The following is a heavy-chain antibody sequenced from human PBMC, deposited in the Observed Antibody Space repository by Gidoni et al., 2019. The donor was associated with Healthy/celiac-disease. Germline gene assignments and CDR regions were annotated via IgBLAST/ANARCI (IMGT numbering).Heavy chain of an antibody. CDR2: INHSGST. D-gene: IGHD3-9*01. Sequence: QVQLQQWGAGLLKPSEPLSLTCAVYGGSFSGYYWRWIRQPPGKGLEWIGEINHSGSTNYNPSLKSRVTISVDTSKNQFSLKLSSVTAADTAVYYCARGPKYYDILTGYYQYYYYYGMDVWGQGTTVTVSS. CDR1: GGSFSGYY. CDR3: ARGPKYYDILTGYYQYYYYYGMDV. V-gene: IGHV4-34*01. J-gene: IGHJ6*02.